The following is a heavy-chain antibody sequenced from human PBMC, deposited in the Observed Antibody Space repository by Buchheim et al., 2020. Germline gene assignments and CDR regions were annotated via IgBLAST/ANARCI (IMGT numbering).Heavy chain of an antibody. CDR3: AKSVVITLDY. D-gene: IGHD3-22*01. CDR1: GFTFSSYA. Sequence: QVQLVESGGGVVQPGRSLRLSCAASGFTFSSYAMHWVRQAPGKGLEWVAVISYDGSNKYYADSVKGRFTISRDNSKNTLYLQMNSLRAEDTAVYYCAKSVVITLDYWGQGTL. J-gene: IGHJ4*02. V-gene: IGHV3-30-3*01. CDR2: ISYDGSNK.